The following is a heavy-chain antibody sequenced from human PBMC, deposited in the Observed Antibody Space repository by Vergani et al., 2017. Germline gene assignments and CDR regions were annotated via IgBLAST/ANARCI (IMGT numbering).Heavy chain of an antibody. V-gene: IGHV1-2*02. J-gene: IGHJ4*02. CDR2: INPNSGGT. D-gene: IGHD2-2*01. CDR3: ARVGTSSNRDYFDY. Sequence: QVQLVQSGAEVKKPGASVKVSCKASGYTFTDYFMHWGRQASGQGVEWMGWINPNSGGTNYAQKFKGRVTMTRDTSISTAYMELSNVSSDDSAVYYWARVGTSSNRDYFDYWGQGTLVTVSS. CDR1: GYTFTDYF.